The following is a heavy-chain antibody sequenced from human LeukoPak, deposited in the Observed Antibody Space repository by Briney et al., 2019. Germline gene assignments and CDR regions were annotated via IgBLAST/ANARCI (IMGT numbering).Heavy chain of an antibody. V-gene: IGHV3-11*01. CDR3: ARPLWNYYGSGDRRDYGMDV. CDR2: ISSSGSTI. J-gene: IGHJ6*02. CDR1: GFTSSDYY. D-gene: IGHD3-10*01. Sequence: GGSLRLSCAASGFTSSDYYMSWIRQAPGKGLEWVSYISSSGSTIYYADSVKGRFTISRDNAKNSLYLQMNSLRAEDTAVYYCARPLWNYYGSGDRRDYGMDVWGQGTTVTVSS.